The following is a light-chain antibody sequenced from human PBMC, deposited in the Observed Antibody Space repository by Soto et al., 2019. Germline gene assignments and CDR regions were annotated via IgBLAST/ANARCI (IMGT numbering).Light chain of an antibody. J-gene: IGKJ3*01. CDR1: QSVSSNY. CDR2: GAS. V-gene: IGKV3-20*01. CDR3: QQYGSSPLT. Sequence: EIVLTQSPGTLSLSPGERATLSCRSSQSVSSNYLAWYQQRPDQAPRLVIYGASSRATGIPDRFSGSGSGTDFTLTISRLEPEDFAVYYCQQYGSSPLTFGPGTKVDIK.